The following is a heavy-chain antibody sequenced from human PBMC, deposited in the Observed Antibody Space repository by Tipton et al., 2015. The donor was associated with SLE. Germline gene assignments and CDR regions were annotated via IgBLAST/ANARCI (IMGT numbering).Heavy chain of an antibody. J-gene: IGHJ6*02. CDR2: IKEDGSEK. V-gene: IGHV3-7*01. D-gene: IGHD1-26*01. CDR3: VKGKRQAWENDYYGMDV. CDR1: EFTFSSYW. Sequence: SLRLSCAASEFTFSSYWMSWVRQAPGRGLEWVANIKEDGSEKYYLDSVKGRFTISRDNAKSSLYLQMNSLRDEHTAVYYCVKGKRQAWENDYYGMDVWGHGTTVTVSS.